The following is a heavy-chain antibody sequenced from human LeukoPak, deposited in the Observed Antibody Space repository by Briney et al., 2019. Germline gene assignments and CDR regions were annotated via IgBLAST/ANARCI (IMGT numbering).Heavy chain of an antibody. D-gene: IGHD3-22*01. CDR3: ARSGGYYHDY. V-gene: IGHV4-59*08. CDR1: GGSISSYY. Sequence: SETLSLTCTVSGGSISSYYWSWIRQPPGKGLEWIGYIYYSGSTNYNPPLKSRVTISVDTSKNQSSLKLSSVTAADTAVYYCARSGGYYHDYWGQGTLVTVSS. CDR2: IYYSGST. J-gene: IGHJ4*02.